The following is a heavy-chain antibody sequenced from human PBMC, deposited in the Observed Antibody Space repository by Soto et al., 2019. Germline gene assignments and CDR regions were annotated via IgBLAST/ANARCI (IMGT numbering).Heavy chain of an antibody. CDR3: ARVSGYCSGGSCYSRYAFDI. CDR2: IIPILGIA. CDR1: GGTFSSYT. J-gene: IGHJ3*02. V-gene: IGHV1-69*02. Sequence: GASVKVSCKASGGTFSSYTISWVRQAPGQGLEWMGRIIPILGIANYAQKFQGRVTITADKSTSTAYMELSSLRSEDTAVYYCARVSGYCSGGSCYSRYAFDIWGQRTMVTVSS. D-gene: IGHD2-15*01.